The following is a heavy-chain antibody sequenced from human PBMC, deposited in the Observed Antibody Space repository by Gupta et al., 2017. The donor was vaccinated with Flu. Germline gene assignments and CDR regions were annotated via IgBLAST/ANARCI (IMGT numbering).Heavy chain of an antibody. CDR2: IIPIFGTA. Sequence: QVQLVQCVAEVKKPGSSVKVSCKASGGTFSSYAISCARKAPGQGLEWMGGIIPIFGTANYAQKFQGRVKITADESTSTAYMERSSLRSEDTAVYYCARAVAGTYFDYWGQGTLVTVSS. CDR3: ARAVAGTYFDY. CDR1: GGTFSSYA. D-gene: IGHD6-19*01. V-gene: IGHV1-69*01. J-gene: IGHJ4*02.